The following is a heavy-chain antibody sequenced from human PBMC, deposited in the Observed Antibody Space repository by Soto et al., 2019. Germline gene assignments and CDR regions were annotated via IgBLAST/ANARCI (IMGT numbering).Heavy chain of an antibody. J-gene: IGHJ6*02. CDR2: ISGYNGNT. D-gene: IGHD2-21*01. CDR1: GYTFSGYS. V-gene: IGHV1-18*04. CDR3: ARDVFCGGAPACPDMDV. Sequence: QVVLEQSGGEVKKPGASVKVSCKASGYTFSGYSITWVRQAPGQGLEWMGRISGYNGNTNYARTLRDRLTLTTDTSPSTAYMELRSLTSDDTAVYYCARDVFCGGAPACPDMDVWGQGTTVTVSS.